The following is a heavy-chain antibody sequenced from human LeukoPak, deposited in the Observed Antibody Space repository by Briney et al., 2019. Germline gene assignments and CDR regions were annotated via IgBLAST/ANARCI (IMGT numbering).Heavy chain of an antibody. CDR1: GGTFSSYA. D-gene: IGHD4-23*01. CDR2: IIHIFGTT. CDR3: ARDHDYGGNLDY. Sequence: SVKVSCKASGGTFSSYAISWVRQAPGQGLEWMGRIIHIFGTTNYAQRFQSRVMITTDESTSTAYMELSSLRSEDTAVYYCARDHDYGGNLDYWGQGTLVTVSS. V-gene: IGHV1-69*05. J-gene: IGHJ4*02.